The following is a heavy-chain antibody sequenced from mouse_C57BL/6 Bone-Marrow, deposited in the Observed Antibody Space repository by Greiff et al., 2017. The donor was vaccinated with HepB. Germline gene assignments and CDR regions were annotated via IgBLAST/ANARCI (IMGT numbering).Heavy chain of an antibody. CDR3: ARGLRSDY. CDR1: GYTFTSYW. Sequence: QVQLQQPGAELVRPGSSVKLSCKASGYTFTSYWMDWVKQRPGQGLEWIGNIYPSDSETHYNQKFKDKATLTVDKSSSTAYMQLSSLTSEDSAVYYCARGLRSDYWGQGTTLTVSS. V-gene: IGHV1-61*01. D-gene: IGHD1-1*01. J-gene: IGHJ2*01. CDR2: IYPSDSET.